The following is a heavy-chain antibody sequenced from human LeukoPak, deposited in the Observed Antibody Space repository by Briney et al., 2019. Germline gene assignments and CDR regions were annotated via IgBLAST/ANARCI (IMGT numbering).Heavy chain of an antibody. CDR3: VRDRGTYRPIDY. Sequence: GGSLRLSCAASAFSLNAYNMNWVRQAPGKGLEWVSSISYTGTYICYADSVKGRFTISRDNAQNSLYLQMNSLRAEDTAIYYCVRDRGTYRPIDYWGQGTLVTVSS. V-gene: IGHV3-21*04. CDR1: AFSLNAYN. CDR2: ISYTGTYI. J-gene: IGHJ4*02. D-gene: IGHD1-26*01.